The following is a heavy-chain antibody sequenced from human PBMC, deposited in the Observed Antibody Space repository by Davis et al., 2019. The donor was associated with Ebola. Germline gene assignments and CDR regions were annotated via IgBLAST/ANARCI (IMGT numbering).Heavy chain of an antibody. J-gene: IGHJ6*02. V-gene: IGHV3-23*01. D-gene: IGHD3-10*01. CDR3: ARDALYYGSGSYYGSFGDV. Sequence: GESLKISCVASGFNFKTYAMSWVRQAPGKGLEWVSGISGSGGGTHYPDSVKGRFTVSRDNSKNTMYLRMSSLRAEDTAVYYCARDALYYGSGSYYGSFGDVWGQGTTVTVSS. CDR2: ISGSGGGT. CDR1: GFNFKTYA.